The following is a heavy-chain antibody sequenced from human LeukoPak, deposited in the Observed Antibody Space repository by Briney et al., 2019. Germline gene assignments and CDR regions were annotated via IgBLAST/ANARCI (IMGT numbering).Heavy chain of an antibody. Sequence: GGSLRLSCAASGFTFSSYWMHWVRHAPGKGLVWVSRINSDGSSTNYADSVKGRFTISRDNAKNTLYLQMNSLRAEDTAVYYCARGGPAAAVYYAYWGQGTLVTVSS. CDR3: ARGGPAAAVYYAY. D-gene: IGHD6-13*01. CDR1: GFTFSSYW. J-gene: IGHJ4*02. CDR2: INSDGSST. V-gene: IGHV3-74*01.